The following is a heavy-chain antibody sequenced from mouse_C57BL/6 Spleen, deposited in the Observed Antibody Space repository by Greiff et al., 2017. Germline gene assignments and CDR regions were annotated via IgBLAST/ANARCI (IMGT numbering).Heavy chain of an antibody. Sequence: VQLQQSGPELVKPGASVKISCKASGYTFTDYYMNWVKQSHGKSLEWIGDINPNNGGTSYNQKFKGKATLTVDKSSSTAYMELRSLTSEDSAVYYCALLWPFAYWGQGTLVTVSA. CDR1: GYTFTDYY. CDR2: INPNNGGT. J-gene: IGHJ3*01. V-gene: IGHV1-26*01. CDR3: ALLWPFAY. D-gene: IGHD2-1*01.